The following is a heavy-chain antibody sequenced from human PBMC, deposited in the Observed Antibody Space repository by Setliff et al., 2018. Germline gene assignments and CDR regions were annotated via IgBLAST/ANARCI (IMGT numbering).Heavy chain of an antibody. CDR1: GGSISSSSYY. D-gene: IGHD2-8*02. V-gene: IGHV4-39*01. Sequence: PSETLSLTCTVSGGSISSSSYYWGWIRQPPGKGLEWIGSIYYSGSTYYNPSLKSRVTISVDTSKNQFSLKLTSVTAADTAVYYCARLSPYNTGPPFDYWGQGTAVTVSS. CDR2: IYYSGST. J-gene: IGHJ4*02. CDR3: ARLSPYNTGPPFDY.